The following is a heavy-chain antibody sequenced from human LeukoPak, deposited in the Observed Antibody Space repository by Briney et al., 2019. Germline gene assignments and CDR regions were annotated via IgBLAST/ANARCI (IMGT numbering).Heavy chain of an antibody. CDR1: GYTFTSYY. J-gene: IGHJ4*02. D-gene: IGHD3-22*01. Sequence: GASVKVSCKASGYTFTSYYVHWVRQAPGQGLEWMGIINPSGGSTSYAQKFQGRVTMTRDTSTSTVYMELSSLRAEDTAVYYCARDLGSGQDYYDSSGYYSFSNYWGQGTLVTVSS. V-gene: IGHV1-46*01. CDR2: INPSGGST. CDR3: ARDLGSGQDYYDSSGYYSFSNY.